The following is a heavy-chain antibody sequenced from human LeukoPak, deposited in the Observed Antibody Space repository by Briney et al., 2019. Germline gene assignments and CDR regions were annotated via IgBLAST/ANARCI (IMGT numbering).Heavy chain of an antibody. V-gene: IGHV3-33*08. CDR2: IWYDGSNK. D-gene: IGHD1-26*01. CDR1: GFTFSSYG. CDR3: ARPSSLLVGATEMDV. Sequence: GGSLRLSCAASGFTFSSYGMHWVRQAPGKGLEWVAVIWYDGSNKYYADSVKGRFTISRDNSKNTLYLQMNSLRAEDTAVYYCARPSSLLVGATEMDVWGQGTTVTVSS. J-gene: IGHJ6*02.